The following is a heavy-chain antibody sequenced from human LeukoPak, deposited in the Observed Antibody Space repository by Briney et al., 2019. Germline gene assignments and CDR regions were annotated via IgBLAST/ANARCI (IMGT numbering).Heavy chain of an antibody. CDR2: IGGSGGYT. V-gene: IGHV3-23*01. J-gene: IGHJ3*02. Sequence: GGSLRLSCAVSGFTFSNYAMSWVRQAPGKGPEWVSAIGGSGGYTYYADSVKGRFTISRDDSKNTLYLQIISLRAEDTAVYYCARNKRADMWGQGTMVTVSS. D-gene: IGHD1/OR15-1a*01. CDR3: ARNKRADM. CDR1: GFTFSNYA.